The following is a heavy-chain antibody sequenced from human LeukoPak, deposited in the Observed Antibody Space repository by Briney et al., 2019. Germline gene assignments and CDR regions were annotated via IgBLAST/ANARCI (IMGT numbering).Heavy chain of an antibody. CDR3: ARDYRSYYYGSGSYPYFDY. CDR1: GYTFTSYA. Sequence: ASVKVSCKASGYTFTSYAMHWVRQAPGQRLEWMGWINAGNGNTKYSQKFQGRVTITRDTSASTAYMELSSLRSEDTAVYYCARDYRSYYYGSGSYPYFDYWGQGTLVTVSS. V-gene: IGHV1-3*01. J-gene: IGHJ4*02. D-gene: IGHD3-10*01. CDR2: INAGNGNT.